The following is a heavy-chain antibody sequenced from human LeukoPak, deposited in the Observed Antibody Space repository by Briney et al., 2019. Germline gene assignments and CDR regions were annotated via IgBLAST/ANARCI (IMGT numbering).Heavy chain of an antibody. CDR1: GFTFSSYS. Sequence: GGSLRLSCAASGFTFSSYSMNWVRQAPGKGLEWVSSISSSSSYIYYADSVKGRFTISRDNAKNSLYLQTNSLRAEDTAVYYCARVVSDYDILTGYYKPTCFDYWGQGTLVTVSS. CDR3: ARVVSDYDILTGYYKPTCFDY. J-gene: IGHJ4*02. CDR2: ISSSSSYI. V-gene: IGHV3-21*01. D-gene: IGHD3-9*01.